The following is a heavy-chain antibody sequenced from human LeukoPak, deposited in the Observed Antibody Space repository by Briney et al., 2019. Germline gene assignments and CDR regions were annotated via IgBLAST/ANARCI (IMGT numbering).Heavy chain of an antibody. V-gene: IGHV1-18*01. CDR1: GYTFTSYG. D-gene: IGHD6-19*01. Sequence: ASVKVSCKASGYTFTSYGISWVRQAPGQGLEWMGWINAYNGNTNYALKLQDRVTMTTDTSTSTAYMELRSLRSDDTAVYYCARFPQMNIAVAGTKVRSWFDPWGQGTLVTVSS. CDR2: INAYNGNT. CDR3: ARFPQMNIAVAGTKVRSWFDP. J-gene: IGHJ5*02.